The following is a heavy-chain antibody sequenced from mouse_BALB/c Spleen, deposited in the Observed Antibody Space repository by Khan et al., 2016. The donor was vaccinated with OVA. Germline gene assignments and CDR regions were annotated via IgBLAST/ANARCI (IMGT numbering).Heavy chain of an antibody. CDR3: VRGDYAHYFDY. Sequence: EVQLQESGPGLVKPSQSLSLTCTVAGYSITSDYAWNWIRQFPGNKLEWLGYIGYSGSTNYNPSLKSRISVTRDTSKNQFFLQLSSVTTEDTATCYCVRGDYAHYFDYWGQGTTLTVSS. V-gene: IGHV3-2*02. D-gene: IGHD2-4*01. J-gene: IGHJ2*01. CDR1: GYSITSDYA. CDR2: IGYSGST.